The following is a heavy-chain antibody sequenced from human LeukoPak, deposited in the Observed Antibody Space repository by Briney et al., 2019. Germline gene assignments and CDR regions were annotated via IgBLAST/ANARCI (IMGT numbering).Heavy chain of an antibody. D-gene: IGHD3-22*01. CDR3: ARGLYDGDY. CDR1: GYTFTYFG. Sequence: ASVKASCKASGYTFTYFGLSWVRQAPGQGLEWLGSISVHNGNTKYAPKFQGRVTITTDTSTSTAYLELRSLRSDDTAVYYCARGLYDGDYWGQGSLVTVSS. V-gene: IGHV1-18*01. J-gene: IGHJ4*02. CDR2: ISVHNGNT.